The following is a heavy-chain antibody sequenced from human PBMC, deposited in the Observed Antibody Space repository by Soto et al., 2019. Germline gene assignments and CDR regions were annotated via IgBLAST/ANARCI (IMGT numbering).Heavy chain of an antibody. CDR2: INPDNGNT. J-gene: IGHJ3*01. V-gene: IGHV1-3*01. CDR3: ARHILSVGPRANAAFDV. Sequence: QVQLVQSGAEVRKPGASVNISCRASGFTFSDHLINWVRQVPGQSLEWMGWINPDNGNTKYSQTLQGRVTISRHSSASIVYVEVSDLTSEDTAVFYCARHILSVGPRANAAFDVWGQGTMVTVSS. CDR1: GFTFSDHL. D-gene: IGHD2-8*02.